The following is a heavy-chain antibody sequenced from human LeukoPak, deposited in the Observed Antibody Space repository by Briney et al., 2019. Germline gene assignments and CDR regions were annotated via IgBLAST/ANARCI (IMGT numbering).Heavy chain of an antibody. D-gene: IGHD3-16*01. CDR3: ARDLGGNSREQYFQH. Sequence: SQTLSLTCAVSGGSISSGGYSWSWIRQPPGKGLEWIGYMYHSGAAYYNPSLNSRVTISVDRSKNQFSLKLSSVTAADTAVYYCARDLGGNSREQYFQHWGQGTLVTVSS. J-gene: IGHJ1*01. CDR2: MYHSGAA. CDR1: GGSISSGGYS. V-gene: IGHV4-30-2*01.